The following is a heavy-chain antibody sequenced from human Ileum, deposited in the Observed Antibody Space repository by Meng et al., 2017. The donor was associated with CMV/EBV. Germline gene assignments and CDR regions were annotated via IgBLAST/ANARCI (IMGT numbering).Heavy chain of an antibody. CDR2: ISSSSSYI. V-gene: IGHV3-21*01. CDR1: GFTFSSYS. Sequence: GESLKISCAASGFTFSSYSMNWVRQAPGKGLEWVSSISSSSSYIYYADSVKGRFTISRDNAKNSLYLQMNSLRAEDTAVYYCAREDCSSTSCYLGYYYYGMDFWGQGTTVTVAS. J-gene: IGHJ6*02. D-gene: IGHD2-2*01. CDR3: AREDCSSTSCYLGYYYYGMDF.